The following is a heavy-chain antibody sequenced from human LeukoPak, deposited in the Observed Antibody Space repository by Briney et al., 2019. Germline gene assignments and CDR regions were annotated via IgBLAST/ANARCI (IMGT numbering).Heavy chain of an antibody. Sequence: GGSLRLSCAVSGFTVSTNYMSWVRQAPGKGLEWVSVIYSGGSTYYADSVKGRFTISRDNSKNTLYLQMNSLRAEDTAVYYCAKDGSDFWSGYSPGNYMDVWGKGTTVTVSS. CDR1: GFTVSTNY. D-gene: IGHD3-3*01. V-gene: IGHV3-53*05. CDR2: IYSGGST. CDR3: AKDGSDFWSGYSPGNYMDV. J-gene: IGHJ6*03.